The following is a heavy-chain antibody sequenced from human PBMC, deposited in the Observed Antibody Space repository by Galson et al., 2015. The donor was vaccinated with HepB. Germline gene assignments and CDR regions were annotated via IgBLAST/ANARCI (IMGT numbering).Heavy chain of an antibody. D-gene: IGHD5-12*01. CDR2: ISSSSSTI. Sequence: SLRLSCAASGFTFSSYSMNWVRQAPGEGLEWVSYISSSSSTIYYADSVKDRFTISRDNAKNSLYLQMNSLRAEDTAVYYCARVMAVATLNWFDPWGQGTLVTVSS. CDR3: ARVMAVATLNWFDP. CDR1: GFTFSSYS. J-gene: IGHJ5*02. V-gene: IGHV3-48*04.